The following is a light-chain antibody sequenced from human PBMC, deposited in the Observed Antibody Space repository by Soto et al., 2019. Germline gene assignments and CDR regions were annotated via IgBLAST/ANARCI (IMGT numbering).Light chain of an antibody. CDR2: AAS. Sequence: DIQMTQSPSSLSASVGDRVTITCRASQGISNYLAWYQQKPGKVPKLLIYAASTLQSGVPSRFSGSGSVTDFSLTISSLQPEDVAIYYCQKYNSAPYTFGKGLKLEIK. V-gene: IGKV1-27*01. CDR1: QGISNY. CDR3: QKYNSAPYT. J-gene: IGKJ2*01.